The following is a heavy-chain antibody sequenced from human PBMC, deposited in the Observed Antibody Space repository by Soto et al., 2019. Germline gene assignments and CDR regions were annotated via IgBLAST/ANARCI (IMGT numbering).Heavy chain of an antibody. CDR3: ARHYTNVWYFQH. J-gene: IGHJ1*01. CDR2: FYYSGST. Sequence: QLQLQESGPGLVKPSETLSLTCTVSGGSISSSDYFWAWLRQPPGKGLEWIGSFYYSGSTYYNPSLNRRVTISGDTYNSQFSLKLTSVTAAYAAPYDCARHYTNVWYFQHCGQGTLVTVSS. V-gene: IGHV4-39*01. CDR1: GGSISSSDYF. D-gene: IGHD2-2*02.